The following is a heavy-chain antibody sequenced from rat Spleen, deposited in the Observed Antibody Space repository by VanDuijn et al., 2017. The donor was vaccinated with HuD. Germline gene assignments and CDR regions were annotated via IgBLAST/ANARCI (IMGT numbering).Heavy chain of an antibody. V-gene: IGHV3-3*01. Sequence: EVQLQESGPGLVKPSQSLSLTCSVAHYSITSSYRWNWIRKFPGNKLEWMGYINSAGSTNYNPSLKSRISITRDTSKNQFFLQVNSVTTEDTATYYCVRRRGQVYNNYFDYWGQGVMVTVSS. CDR1: HYSITSSYR. CDR3: VRRRGQVYNNYFDY. CDR2: INSAGST. D-gene: IGHD1-10*01. J-gene: IGHJ2*01.